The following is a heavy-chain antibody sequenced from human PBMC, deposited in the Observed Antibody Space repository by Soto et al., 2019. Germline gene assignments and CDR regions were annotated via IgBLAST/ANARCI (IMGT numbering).Heavy chain of an antibody. CDR2: INPSGGST. CDR1: GYTFTSYY. J-gene: IGHJ4*02. D-gene: IGHD4-17*01. Sequence: ASVKVSCKASGYTFTSYYMHWVRQAPGQGLEWMGIINPSGGSTSYAQKFQGRVTMTRDTSTSKVYMELSRLRSEDTAVYYCARTSFLETKVTTSALDSCAQRYLLTVSA. CDR3: ARTSFLETKVTTSALDS. V-gene: IGHV1-46*01.